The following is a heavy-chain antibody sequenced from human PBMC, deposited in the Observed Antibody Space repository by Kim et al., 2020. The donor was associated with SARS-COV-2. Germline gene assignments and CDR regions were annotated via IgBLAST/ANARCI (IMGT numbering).Heavy chain of an antibody. D-gene: IGHD1-26*01. CDR2: FSGSGP. Sequence: GGSLRLSCAAFGFPFSSYAMSWVRQAPGKGLEWVSTFSGSGPYYADSVKGRFTISRDNSKNTLYLQMNSLRADDMAVYYCAKNSGGYRALNFDYWGQGTL. CDR1: GFPFSSYA. J-gene: IGHJ4*02. CDR3: AKNSGGYRALNFDY. V-gene: IGHV3-23*01.